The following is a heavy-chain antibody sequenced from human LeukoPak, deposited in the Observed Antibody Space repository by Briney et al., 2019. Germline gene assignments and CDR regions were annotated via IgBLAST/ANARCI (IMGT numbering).Heavy chain of an antibody. CDR2: IYYNGNT. Sequence: SETLSLTCTVSGGSISATTYYWGWIRQPPGTGLEWVANIYYNGNTAYNPSLKSRATISIDTSKNQFSLRLNSVTAADTAVYYCARVGWGNAAAHPNWLDPWGQGILVTVSS. V-gene: IGHV4-39*07. J-gene: IGHJ5*02. D-gene: IGHD6-6*01. CDR3: ARVGWGNAAAHPNWLDP. CDR1: GGSISATTYY.